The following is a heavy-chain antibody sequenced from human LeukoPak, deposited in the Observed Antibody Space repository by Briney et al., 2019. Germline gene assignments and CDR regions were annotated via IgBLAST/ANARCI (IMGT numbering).Heavy chain of an antibody. CDR1: GFIFSDYG. CDR3: AREVGRRFDY. J-gene: IGHJ4*02. Sequence: GGSLRLSCAASGFIFSDYGMHWVRQAPGKGLEWVAVIWYDGSNKYYADSVKGRFTISRDNSKNTLYLQMNSLRAEDTAVYYCAREVGRRFDYWGQGTLVTVSS. D-gene: IGHD2-15*01. CDR2: IWYDGSNK. V-gene: IGHV3-33*01.